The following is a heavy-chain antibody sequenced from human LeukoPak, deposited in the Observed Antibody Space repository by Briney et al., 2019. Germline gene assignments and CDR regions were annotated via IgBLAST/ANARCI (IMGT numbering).Heavy chain of an antibody. CDR2: ISGSGGST. CDR1: GFTFSSYG. CDR3: ARTPYDFWSASYSYYFDY. J-gene: IGHJ4*02. V-gene: IGHV3-23*01. Sequence: GGSLRLSCAASGFTFSSYGMSWVRQAPGKGLEWVSAISGSGGSTYYADSVKGRFTISRDNSKNTLYLQMNSLRAEDTAVFYCARTPYDFWSASYSYYFDYWGQGTLVTVSS. D-gene: IGHD3-3*01.